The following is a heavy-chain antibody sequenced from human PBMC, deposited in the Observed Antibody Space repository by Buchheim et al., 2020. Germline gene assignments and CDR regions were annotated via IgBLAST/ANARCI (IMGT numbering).Heavy chain of an antibody. CDR1: GFTFSSYA. CDR2: ISGSGGST. CDR3: AKDRDTRRYIVLMVGMDV. J-gene: IGHJ6*02. Sequence: EVQLLESGGGLVQPGGSLRLSCAASGFTFSSYAMSWVRQAPGKGLEWVSGISGSGGSTNYADSVKGRFTISRDNSKNTLYLQMNSLRAEDTAVYYCAKDRDTRRYIVLMVGMDVWGQGTT. D-gene: IGHD2-8*01. V-gene: IGHV3-23*01.